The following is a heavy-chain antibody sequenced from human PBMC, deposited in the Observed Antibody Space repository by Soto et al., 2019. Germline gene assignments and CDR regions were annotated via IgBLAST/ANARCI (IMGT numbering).Heavy chain of an antibody. V-gene: IGHV3-30-3*01. CDR3: ATYHTVVIF. D-gene: IGHD2-21*01. CDR1: GFTFSSYA. CDR2: ISYDGSNK. Sequence: GGSLRLSCAASGFTFSSYAMHWVRQAPGKGLEWVAVISYDGSNKYYADSVKGRFTISRDNSKNTLYLQMNSLRAEDTAVYYCATYHTVVIFWGQGTLVTVSS. J-gene: IGHJ4*02.